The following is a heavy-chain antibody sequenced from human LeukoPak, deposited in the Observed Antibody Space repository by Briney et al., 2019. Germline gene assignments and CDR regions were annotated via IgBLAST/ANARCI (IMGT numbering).Heavy chain of an antibody. V-gene: IGHV3-21*06. CDR1: GFTFSDFD. CDR2: ISTSGSNT. Sequence: GGSLRLSCVASGFTFSDFDMNWVRQAPGKGLEWVSSISTSGSNTYYADSVRGRFTISRHNAKNSLYLQMNSLRAEDTAVYYCARDPQTDYWGQGTLVTVSS. J-gene: IGHJ4*02. CDR3: ARDPQTDY.